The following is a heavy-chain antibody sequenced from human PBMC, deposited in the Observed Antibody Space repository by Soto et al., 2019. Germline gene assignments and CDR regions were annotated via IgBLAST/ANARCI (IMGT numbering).Heavy chain of an antibody. J-gene: IGHJ6*02. CDR1: GGSISRSSYY. D-gene: IGHD3-3*01. CDR2: IYYSGST. CDR3: AREGQYYDFWSGYYTGNLPDV. V-gene: IGHV4-39*07. Sequence: SETLSLTCTVSGGSISRSSYYWGWIRQPPGKGLEWIGSIYYSGSTYYNPSLKSRVTISVDTSKNQFSLKLSSVTAADTAVYYCAREGQYYDFWSGYYTGNLPDVWGQGTTVTVSS.